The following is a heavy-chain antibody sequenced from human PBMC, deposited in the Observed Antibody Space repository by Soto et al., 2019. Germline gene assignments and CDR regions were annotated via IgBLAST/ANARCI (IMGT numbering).Heavy chain of an antibody. J-gene: IGHJ5*02. CDR2: VSGSGGST. D-gene: IGHD4-17*01. CDR1: GFTFSSYA. V-gene: IGHV3-23*01. CDR3: AKTLRSPRGWFDP. Sequence: SLRLSCAASGFTFSSYAMSWVRQAPGKGLEWVSAVSGSGGSTYYADSVKGRFTISRDNSKNTLYLQMNSLRAEDTAVYYCAKTLRSPRGWFDPWGQGTLVTVSS.